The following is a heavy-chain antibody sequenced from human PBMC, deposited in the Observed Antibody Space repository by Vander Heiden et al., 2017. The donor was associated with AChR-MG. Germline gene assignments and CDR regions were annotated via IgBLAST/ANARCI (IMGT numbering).Heavy chain of an antibody. Sequence: QVQLVQSGAEVKKPGSSVMVSCKASGCTFSSYAVSWVRQAPGKGLEWMGGIIPIFGTANYAQKFQGRVTITADESTSTAYMELSSLRSEDTAVYYCARGDLTFWGVIGNWFDPWGQGTLVTVSS. V-gene: IGHV1-69*01. CDR2: IIPIFGTA. D-gene: IGHD3-16*01. CDR1: GCTFSSYA. J-gene: IGHJ5*02. CDR3: ARGDLTFWGVIGNWFDP.